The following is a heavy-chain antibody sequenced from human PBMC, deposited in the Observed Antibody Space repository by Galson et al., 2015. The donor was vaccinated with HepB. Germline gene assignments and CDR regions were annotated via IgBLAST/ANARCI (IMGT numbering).Heavy chain of an antibody. D-gene: IGHD1/OR15-1a*01. Sequence: SLRLSCAASGFTFSSYAMSWVRQAPGKGLEWVSAISGSGGSTYYADSVKGRFTISRDNSKNTLYLQMNSLRAEDTAVYYCAKGDISGTTSEFYFDYWGQGTLVTVSS. CDR2: ISGSGGST. CDR1: GFTFSSYA. J-gene: IGHJ4*02. CDR3: AKGDISGTTSEFYFDY. V-gene: IGHV3-23*01.